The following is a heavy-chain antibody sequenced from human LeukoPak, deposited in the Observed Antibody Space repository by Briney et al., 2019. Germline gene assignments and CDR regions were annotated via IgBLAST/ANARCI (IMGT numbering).Heavy chain of an antibody. D-gene: IGHD3-3*01. J-gene: IGHJ5*02. CDR3: ARVPGGRFLEWLPPRFDP. V-gene: IGHV1-18*01. CDR2: ISAYNGNT. CDR1: GYTFTSYG. Sequence: ASVKVSCKASGYTFTSYGISWVRQAPGQGLEWMGWISAYNGNTNYARKLQGRVTMTTDTSTSTAYMELRSLRSDDTAVYYCARVPGGRFLEWLPPRFDPWGQGTLVTVSS.